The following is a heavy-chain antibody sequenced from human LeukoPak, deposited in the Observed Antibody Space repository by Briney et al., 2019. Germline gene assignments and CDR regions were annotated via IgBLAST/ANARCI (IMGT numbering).Heavy chain of an antibody. J-gene: IGHJ4*02. CDR2: ISGSGGST. CDR3: AKWVGNTGAFDY. Sequence: GGSLRLSCAASGFTFSSYAMSWVRQAPGKGLEWVSAISGSGGSTYYADSVKGRFTISRDNSKNTLYLHMNSLRAEDTAVYYCAKWVGNTGAFDYWGQGTLVTVSS. D-gene: IGHD1/OR15-1a*01. CDR1: GFTFSSYA. V-gene: IGHV3-23*01.